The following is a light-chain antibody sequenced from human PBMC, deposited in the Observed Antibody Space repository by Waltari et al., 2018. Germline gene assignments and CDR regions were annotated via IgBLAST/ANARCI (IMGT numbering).Light chain of an antibody. J-gene: IGKJ2*01. CDR3: QQSYSTPKT. V-gene: IGKV1-39*01. CDR1: QSISSY. CDR2: AAS. Sequence: DIQMTQAPSSRSASVGDRVTITCRASQSISSYLNWYQQKPGKAPKVLIYAASSLQSGVPSRFSGGGSGTDFTLTISSLQPEDFATYYCQQSYSTPKTFGQGTKLEIK.